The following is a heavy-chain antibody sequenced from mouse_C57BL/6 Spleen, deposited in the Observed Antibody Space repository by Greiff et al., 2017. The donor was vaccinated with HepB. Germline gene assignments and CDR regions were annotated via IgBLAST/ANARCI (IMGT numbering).Heavy chain of an antibody. J-gene: IGHJ4*01. V-gene: IGHV1-4*01. CDR1: GYTFTSYT. CDR3: ARSHYYGSSPYAMDY. CDR2: INPSSGYT. Sequence: QVHVKQSGAELARPGASVKMSCKASGYTFTSYTMHWVKQRPGQGLEWIGYINPSSGYTKYNQKFKDKATLTADKSSSTAYMQLSSLTSEDSAVYYCARSHYYGSSPYAMDYWGQGTSVTVSS. D-gene: IGHD1-1*01.